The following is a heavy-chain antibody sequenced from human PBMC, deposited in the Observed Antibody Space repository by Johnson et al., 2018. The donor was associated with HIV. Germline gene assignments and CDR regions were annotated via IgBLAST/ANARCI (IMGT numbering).Heavy chain of an antibody. J-gene: IGHJ3*02. V-gene: IGHV3-23*04. D-gene: IGHD1-26*01. CDR2: ISGSGGST. CDR1: GFTFSSYA. CDR3: AKDLGDAVGDTHDAFDI. Sequence: VQLVESGGGLVQPGGSLRLSCAASGFTFSSYAMSWVRQAPGKGLEWVSAISGSGGSTYYADSVKGRFPISRDNSKNTLYLQMNSLRAEDTALYYCAKDLGDAVGDTHDAFDIWGQGTMVTVSS.